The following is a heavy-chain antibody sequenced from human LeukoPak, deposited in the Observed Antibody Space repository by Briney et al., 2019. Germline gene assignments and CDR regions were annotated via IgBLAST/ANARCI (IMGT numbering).Heavy chain of an antibody. CDR2: ISAYNGKT. D-gene: IGHD2-2*01. J-gene: IGHJ6*02. CDR3: ARDPPLGYCSSTSCRVQGYYYYGMDV. Sequence: GASVKVSCKASGYTFTSYGISWVRQAPGQGREWRGWISAYNGKTNYAQKLQGRGTMTTDTSTSTAYMELRSLRSDDTAVYYCARDPPLGYCSSTSCRVQGYYYYGMDVWGQGTTVTVSS. CDR1: GYTFTSYG. V-gene: IGHV1-18*01.